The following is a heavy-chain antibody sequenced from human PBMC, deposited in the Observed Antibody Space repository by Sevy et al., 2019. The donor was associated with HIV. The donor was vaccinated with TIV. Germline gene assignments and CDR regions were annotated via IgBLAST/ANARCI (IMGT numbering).Heavy chain of an antibody. Sequence: ASVKVSCKVSGYTLTKLSMHWVRQAPGKGLEWMGSFDPEDGETIHAQRFQGRLSMTEDTSTETAYMELSSLSSEDMAVYNCATTKDYYDNSGDPFDYWGQGSLVTVSS. D-gene: IGHD3-22*01. CDR2: FDPEDGET. J-gene: IGHJ4*02. CDR1: GYTLTKLS. V-gene: IGHV1-24*01. CDR3: ATTKDYYDNSGDPFDY.